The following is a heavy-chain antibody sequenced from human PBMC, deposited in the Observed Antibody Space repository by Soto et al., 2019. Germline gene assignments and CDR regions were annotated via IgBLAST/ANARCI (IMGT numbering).Heavy chain of an antibody. CDR2: INAGNGNT. CDR1: GYTFTSYA. V-gene: IGHV1-3*01. D-gene: IGHD2-8*01. Sequence: QVQLVQSGAEVKKPGASVKVSCKASGYTFTSYAMHWVRQAPGQRLEWWGWINAGNGNTKYSQKFQGRVTITRDTSGSTAYMELSSLRSEDTAVYYCARGGGYCTNGVCYTTYYYYGMDVWGQGTTVTVSS. CDR3: ARGGGYCTNGVCYTTYYYYGMDV. J-gene: IGHJ6*02.